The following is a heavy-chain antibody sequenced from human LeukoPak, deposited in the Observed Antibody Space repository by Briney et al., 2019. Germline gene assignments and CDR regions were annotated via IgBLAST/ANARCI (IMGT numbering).Heavy chain of an antibody. Sequence: PSGTLSLTCVVSGGSISSSNWWSWVRQPPGKGLEWIGEINHSGSTNYNPSLKSRVTISVDTSKNQFSLKLSSVTAADTAVYYCATGYTRVWGQGTLVTVSS. CDR3: ATGYTRV. J-gene: IGHJ4*02. V-gene: IGHV4-4*02. CDR1: GGSISSSNW. D-gene: IGHD5-18*01. CDR2: INHSGST.